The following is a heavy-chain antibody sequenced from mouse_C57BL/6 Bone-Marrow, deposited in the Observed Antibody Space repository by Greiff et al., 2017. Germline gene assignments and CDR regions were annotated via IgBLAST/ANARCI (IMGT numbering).Heavy chain of an antibody. CDR1: GYIFTEYT. J-gene: IGHJ2*01. Sequence: VQLQQSGAELVKPGASVKLSCKASGYIFTEYTIHWVKQRSGQGLEWSGWFYPGSGSIKYNERFKDKATLTAEKSSNTVYIELSRLTSEDSAVYFCARHERYYDYEGYFDYWGQGTTLTVSS. CDR2: FYPGSGSI. V-gene: IGHV1-62-2*01. D-gene: IGHD2-4*01. CDR3: ARHERYYDYEGYFDY.